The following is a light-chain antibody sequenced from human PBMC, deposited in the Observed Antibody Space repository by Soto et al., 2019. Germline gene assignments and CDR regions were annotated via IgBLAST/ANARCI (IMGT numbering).Light chain of an antibody. CDR1: QVTSNS. V-gene: IGKV1-27*01. CDR2: AAS. Sequence: DIQMTQSPSSLSASVGDTVTITCRASQVTSNSLAWYQQEPGKGPKLLIYAASTLKSGVPSRFSGSGSGTDFTLTITNLQPEDVATYYCQAYNRGSAVGQGTRLEI. J-gene: IGKJ5*01. CDR3: QAYNRGSA.